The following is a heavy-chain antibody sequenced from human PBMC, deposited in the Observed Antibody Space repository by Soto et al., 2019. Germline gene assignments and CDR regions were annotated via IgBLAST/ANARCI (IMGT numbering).Heavy chain of an antibody. Sequence: GGSLRLSCAASGFTFSSYAMSWVRQAPGKGLEWVSAISGSGGSTYYADSVKGRFTISRDNSKNTLYLQMNSLRAEDTAVYYCAKDRPEVAGTLLGAFDIWGQGTMVTVSS. D-gene: IGHD6-19*01. CDR2: ISGSGGST. CDR3: AKDRPEVAGTLLGAFDI. CDR1: GFTFSSYA. J-gene: IGHJ3*02. V-gene: IGHV3-23*01.